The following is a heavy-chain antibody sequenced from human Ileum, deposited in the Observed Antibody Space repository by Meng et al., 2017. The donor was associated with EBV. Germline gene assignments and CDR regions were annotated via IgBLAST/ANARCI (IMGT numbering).Heavy chain of an antibody. CDR1: GGSISSLNYC. CDR2: ICYTDYT. J-gene: IGHJ4*02. V-gene: IGHV4-39*01. D-gene: IGHD4-17*01. CDR3: AMGPDYAKTGY. Sequence: QGPGPGIVRPSETLALTVSYSGGSISSLNYCGGWIRQPPGKGLEWIQSICYTDYTYYNPSLKSRVTISADKSKNQFSLRLNSLTAADTAVYYCAMGPDYAKTGYWGQGTLVTVSS.